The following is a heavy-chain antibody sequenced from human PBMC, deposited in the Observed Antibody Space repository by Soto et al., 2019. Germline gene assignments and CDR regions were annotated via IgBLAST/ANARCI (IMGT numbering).Heavy chain of an antibody. Sequence: EVQLVESGGGLVQPGGSLRLSCAASGFTFSSYWMHWVRQAPGKGLVWVSRINSDGSSTSYADSVKGRFTISRDNAKNTLYLQMNSLRAEDTAVYYCARGYSSGWYYWYFDLWGRGTLVTVSS. CDR3: ARGYSSGWYYWYFDL. CDR1: GFTFSSYW. V-gene: IGHV3-74*01. J-gene: IGHJ2*01. CDR2: INSDGSST. D-gene: IGHD6-19*01.